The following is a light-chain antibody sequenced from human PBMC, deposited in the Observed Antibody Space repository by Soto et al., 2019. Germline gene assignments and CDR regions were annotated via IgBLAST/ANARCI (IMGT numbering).Light chain of an antibody. J-gene: IGKJ2*01. CDR1: QTISSW. Sequence: DIQMTQSPSTLPASVGDRVTITCRASQTISSWLAWYQQKPGKAPDLLIYGAYYLQSGVPSRFSGSGSGTDFTLTISSLQPEDFATYYCQQSYMTFMYTFGQGTKVDIK. CDR2: GAY. CDR3: QQSYMTFMYT. V-gene: IGKV1-39*01.